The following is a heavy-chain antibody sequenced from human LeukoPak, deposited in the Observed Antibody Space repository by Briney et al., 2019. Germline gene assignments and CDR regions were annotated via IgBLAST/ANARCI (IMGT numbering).Heavy chain of an antibody. J-gene: IGHJ4*02. CDR1: GVSINTYY. Sequence: PSETLSLTCTVSGVSINTYYWHWVRQPPGKGLEWVGYISYSGSTNYNPSLMSRATTSIDKSKSQFSLKLSSVTAADTAVYYCARSGGYSGYDVDYWGQGTLVTVSS. CDR2: ISYSGST. V-gene: IGHV4-59*01. D-gene: IGHD5-12*01. CDR3: ARSGGYSGYDVDY.